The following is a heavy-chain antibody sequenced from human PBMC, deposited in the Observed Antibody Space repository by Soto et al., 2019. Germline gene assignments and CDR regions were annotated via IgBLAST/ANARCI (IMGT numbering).Heavy chain of an antibody. J-gene: IGHJ5*02. D-gene: IGHD4-17*01. CDR1: GGSISSYY. Sequence: SETLSLTCTVSGGSISSYYWSWIRQPPGKGLEWIGYIYYSGSTNYNPSLKSRVTISVDTSKNQFSLKLSSVTAADTAAYYCARVYGGRGRGNWFDPWGQGTLVTVSS. V-gene: IGHV4-59*01. CDR2: IYYSGST. CDR3: ARVYGGRGRGNWFDP.